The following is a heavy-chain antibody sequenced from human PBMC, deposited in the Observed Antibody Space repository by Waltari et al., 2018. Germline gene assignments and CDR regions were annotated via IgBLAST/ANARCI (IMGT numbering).Heavy chain of an antibody. CDR1: GFTFGHYG. J-gene: IGHJ6*02. CDR3: ARGGDSGYTSYKGLDA. D-gene: IGHD5-12*01. CDR2: ISYNGNYE. Sequence: QVQLVESGGGVVQPGRSLRLSCAASGFTFGHYGMHWVRQAPGKGLEWVAVISYNGNYEFYADSVKGRFTISRDSSQNTLYLQMTSLTSEDTGIYYCARGGDSGYTSYKGLDAWGQGTTVTVSS. V-gene: IGHV3-30*03.